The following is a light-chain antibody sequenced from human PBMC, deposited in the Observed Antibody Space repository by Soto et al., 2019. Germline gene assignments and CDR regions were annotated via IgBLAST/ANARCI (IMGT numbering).Light chain of an antibody. CDR1: QSVRSN. CDR3: QQYNNWWT. CDR2: GAS. Sequence: EIVLTQSPGTLSLSPGERATLSCRASQSVRSNLAWYQQRPGQAPRLLIYGASTRATGISARFSGSGSGTEFTLTISSLQSEDFGVYYCQQYNNWWTFGQGTKVDIK. J-gene: IGKJ1*01. V-gene: IGKV3-15*01.